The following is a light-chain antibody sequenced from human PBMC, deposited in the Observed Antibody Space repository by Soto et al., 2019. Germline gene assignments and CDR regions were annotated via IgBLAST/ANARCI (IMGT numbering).Light chain of an antibody. J-gene: IGLJ1*01. Sequence: QSALTQPASVTGSPGQWITVSCTGTSSDVGGYNSVSWYQQHPGKPPRLIIYEVSNRPSGVSDRFSGSKSGNTASLTISGLQAEDEADYYCSSYTSTSSYVFATGTKVTVL. CDR2: EVS. CDR3: SSYTSTSSYV. V-gene: IGLV2-14*03. CDR1: SSDVGGYNS.